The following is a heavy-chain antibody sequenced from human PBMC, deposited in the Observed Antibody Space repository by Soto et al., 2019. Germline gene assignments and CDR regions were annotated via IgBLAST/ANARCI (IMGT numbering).Heavy chain of an antibody. D-gene: IGHD3-3*02. CDR3: AKDSINRNGIYDPFDI. J-gene: IGHJ3*02. Sequence: GGSLRLSCAASGFTFSSYAMNWVRQAPGKGLEWVSTIDYTGGYSYYAESVKGRFTISRDNSQKTLDLQMDSLRADDTAVYYFAKDSINRNGIYDPFDIWGQGRVVTVSS. CDR1: GFTFSSYA. V-gene: IGHV3-23*01. CDR2: IDYTGGYS.